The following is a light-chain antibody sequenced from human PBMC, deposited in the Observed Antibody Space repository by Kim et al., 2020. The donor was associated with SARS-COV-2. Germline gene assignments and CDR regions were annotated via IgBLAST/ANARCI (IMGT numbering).Light chain of an antibody. CDR2: SNN. CDR3: ATWDDTLIGPV. Sequence: ELTQPPSASGTPGQRVTISCSGSLSNIGSNIVNWYQQLPGTAPKLLIYSNNQRPSGVPDRFSGSKSGTSASLAISGLQSEDETDYFCATWDDTLIGPVFGGGTKVTVL. J-gene: IGLJ3*02. CDR1: LSNIGSNI. V-gene: IGLV1-44*01.